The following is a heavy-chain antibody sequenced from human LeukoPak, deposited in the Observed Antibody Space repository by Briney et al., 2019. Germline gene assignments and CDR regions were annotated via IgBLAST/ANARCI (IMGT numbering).Heavy chain of an antibody. CDR3: ARANFLYCSSTTCLFDY. V-gene: IGHV1-2*02. CDR2: INPNDGDT. J-gene: IGHJ4*02. D-gene: IGHD2-2*01. CDR1: GYTFTDYY. Sequence: ASVKVSCKASGYTFTDYYMHWVRQAPGQGFEWMGWINPNDGDTNYAQKFQGRVTMTRDTSISTAHMEVSRLRSDDTAVYYCARANFLYCSSTTCLFDYWGQGTLVTVTS.